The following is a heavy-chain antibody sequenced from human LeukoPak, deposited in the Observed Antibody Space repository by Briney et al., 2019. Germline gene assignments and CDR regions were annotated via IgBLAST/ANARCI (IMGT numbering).Heavy chain of an antibody. D-gene: IGHD3-22*01. J-gene: IGHJ6*02. CDR1: GGSFSGYY. CDR2: INHSGST. Sequence: SETLSLTCAVYGGSFSGYYWSWIRQPPGKGLEWIGEINHSGSTNHNPSLKSRVTISVDTSKNQFSLKLSSVTAADTAVYYCARAGRASSGYSYYYYGMDVWGQGTTVTVSS. V-gene: IGHV4-34*01. CDR3: ARAGRASSGYSYYYYGMDV.